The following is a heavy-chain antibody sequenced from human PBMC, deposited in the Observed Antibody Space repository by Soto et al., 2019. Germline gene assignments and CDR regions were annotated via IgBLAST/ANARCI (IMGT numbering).Heavy chain of an antibody. Sequence: SETLSLTCTVSGGSISSYYWTWIRQPPGKGLELIGYIYYSGSTNYNPSLKSRVTISVDTSKNQFSLKLSSVTAADTAVFYCARQMRGATISIYYYGMDVWGQGTTVTVSS. V-gene: IGHV4-59*01. CDR2: IYYSGST. CDR1: GGSISSYY. J-gene: IGHJ6*02. D-gene: IGHD5-12*01. CDR3: ARQMRGATISIYYYGMDV.